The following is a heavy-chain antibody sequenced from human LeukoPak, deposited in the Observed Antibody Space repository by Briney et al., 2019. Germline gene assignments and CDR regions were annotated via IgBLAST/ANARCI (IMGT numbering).Heavy chain of an antibody. CDR1: GFTFSSYA. CDR2: VSDSGSST. Sequence: GGSLRLSCAASGFTFSSYAMSWVRQAPGRGLEWVSIVSDSGSSTYYADSVKGRFTISRDNAKNSLYLQMNSLRAEDTAVYYCARGGVRWLAISGFFVYWGQGTLVTVSS. J-gene: IGHJ4*02. CDR3: ARGGVRWLAISGFFVY. V-gene: IGHV3-23*01. D-gene: IGHD5-24*01.